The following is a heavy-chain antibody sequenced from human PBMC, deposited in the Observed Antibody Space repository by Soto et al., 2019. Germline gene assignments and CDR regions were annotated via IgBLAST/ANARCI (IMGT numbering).Heavy chain of an antibody. Sequence: GGSLRLSCAASGFTFSSYAMSWVRQAPGKGLEWVSAISGSGGSTYYADSVKGRFTISRDNAKNSLYLQMNSLRAEDTAVYYCARGRRSGSSNAFDIWGQGTMVTVSS. CDR1: GFTFSSYA. D-gene: IGHD1-26*01. CDR3: ARGRRSGSSNAFDI. V-gene: IGHV3-23*01. CDR2: ISGSGGST. J-gene: IGHJ3*02.